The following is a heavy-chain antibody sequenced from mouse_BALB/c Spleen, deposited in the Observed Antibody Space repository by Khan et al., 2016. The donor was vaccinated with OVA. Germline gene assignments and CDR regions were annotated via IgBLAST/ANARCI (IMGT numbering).Heavy chain of an antibody. D-gene: IGHD1-1*01. J-gene: IGHJ2*01. CDR2: ISYSGRT. CDR1: GYSITSDYA. CDR3: ARSVTITTVVATDFDY. V-gene: IGHV3-2*02. Sequence: EVQLQELGPGLVKPSQSLSLTYTVTGYSITSDYAWNWIRQFPGNKLEWMGYISYSGRTSYNPSLKSRISITRDTSKNQFFLQWNSVTTEATATYYCARSVTITTVVATDFDYWGQGTTLTVSS.